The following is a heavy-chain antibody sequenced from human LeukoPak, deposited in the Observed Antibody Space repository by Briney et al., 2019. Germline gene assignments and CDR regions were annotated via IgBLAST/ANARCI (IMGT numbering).Heavy chain of an antibody. CDR2: IYTSGST. Sequence: SETLSLTCTVSGGSISSYYWSWNRQPPGKGLEWIGYIYTSGSTNYNPSLKSRVTISVDTSKNQFSLKLSSVTAADTAVYYCARRVALTIFGPPTWYYMDVWGKGTTVTVSS. V-gene: IGHV4-4*09. D-gene: IGHD3-3*01. J-gene: IGHJ6*03. CDR3: ARRVALTIFGPPTWYYMDV. CDR1: GGSISSYY.